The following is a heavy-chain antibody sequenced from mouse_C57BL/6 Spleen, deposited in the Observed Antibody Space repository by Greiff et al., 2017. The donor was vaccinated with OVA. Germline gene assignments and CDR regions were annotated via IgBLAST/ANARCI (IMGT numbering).Heavy chain of an antibody. D-gene: IGHD2-3*01. J-gene: IGHJ3*01. CDR1: GYTFTSYW. Sequence: VQLQQPGAELVKPGASVKLSCKASGYTFTSYWMHWVKQRPGQGLEWIGMIHPNSGSTNYNEKFKSKATLTVDKSSSTAYMQLSSLTSEDSAVYYCAGDGYYVGFAYCGQGTLVTVSA. CDR3: AGDGYYVGFAY. CDR2: IHPNSGST. V-gene: IGHV1-64*01.